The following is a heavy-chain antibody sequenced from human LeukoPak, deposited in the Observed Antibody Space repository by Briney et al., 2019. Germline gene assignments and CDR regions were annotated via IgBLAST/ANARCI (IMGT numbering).Heavy chain of an antibody. D-gene: IGHD5-12*01. Sequence: GASVKVSCKASGYTFTSYDINWVRQATGQGLEWMGWMNPNSGNTGYAQKFQGRVTITRNTSISTAYTELSSLRSEDTAVYYCARRRPYDPIDYWGQGTLVTVSS. CDR1: GYTFTSYD. CDR2: MNPNSGNT. V-gene: IGHV1-8*03. CDR3: ARRRPYDPIDY. J-gene: IGHJ4*02.